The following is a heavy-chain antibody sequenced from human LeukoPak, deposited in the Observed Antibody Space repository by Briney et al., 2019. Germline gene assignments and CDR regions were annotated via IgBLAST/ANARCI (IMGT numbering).Heavy chain of an antibody. CDR3: TRDRLGYCTIAVCSTGY. D-gene: IGHD2-8*01. CDR1: GFTFGDYA. V-gene: IGHV3-49*03. Sequence: PGRSLRLSCTASGFTFGDYAMSWFRQAPGKGLEWVGFIKSKAYGGTTEYAASVKGRFTISRDDSKRIAYLQMNSLKTEDTAVYYCTRDRLGYCTIAVCSTGYWGQGTLVTVSS. CDR2: IKSKAYGGTT. J-gene: IGHJ4*02.